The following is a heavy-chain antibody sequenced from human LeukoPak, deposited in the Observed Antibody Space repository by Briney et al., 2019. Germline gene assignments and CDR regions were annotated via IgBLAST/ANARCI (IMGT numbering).Heavy chain of an antibody. J-gene: IGHJ4*02. CDR2: IHGDEVTT. V-gene: IGHV3-74*01. Sequence: PGRSLRLSCAASGFTFSTYWLYWVRQAPGKGLVWVSRIHGDEVTTAYADSVKGRFTISRDNAKSTLYLQMNSLRVEDTAVYYCTRGGTYSLSPLDYWGQGTLVTVSS. D-gene: IGHD3-16*01. CDR3: TRGGTYSLSPLDY. CDR1: GFTFSTYW.